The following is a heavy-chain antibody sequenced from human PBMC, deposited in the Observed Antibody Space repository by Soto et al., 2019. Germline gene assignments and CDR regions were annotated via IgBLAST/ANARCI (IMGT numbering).Heavy chain of an antibody. V-gene: IGHV3-23*01. J-gene: IGHJ1*01. CDR2: ISTSGGTT. Sequence: GGSLRLSCAASGFTFSNFDMSWVRQAPGKGLEWVSGISTSGGTTYYADSAKGRFTSSRDNSKNTLYLQMTSLRAEDTAVYYCATGTAAPAHWGQGTLVTVSS. CDR1: GFTFSNFD. D-gene: IGHD6-13*01. CDR3: ATGTAAPAH.